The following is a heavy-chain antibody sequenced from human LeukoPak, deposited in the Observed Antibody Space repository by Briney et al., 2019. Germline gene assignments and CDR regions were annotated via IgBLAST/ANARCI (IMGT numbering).Heavy chain of an antibody. V-gene: IGHV1-2*02. D-gene: IGHD3-10*01. CDR1: GYSFTAFY. CDR2: IHPRSGET. J-gene: IGHJ4*02. CDR3: ARDGEYGTGSYYRGCFDY. Sequence: GASVKVSCKASGYSFTAFYIHWVRQAPGQGLEWMGWIHPRSGETNYAYKFRGRVTMTRDTPISTTYMDLGSLGSDDTAVYYCARDGEYGTGSYYRGCFDYWGQGTLVTVSS.